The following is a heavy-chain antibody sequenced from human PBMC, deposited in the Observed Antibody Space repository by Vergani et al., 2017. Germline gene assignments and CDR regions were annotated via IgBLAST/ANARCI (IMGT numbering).Heavy chain of an antibody. D-gene: IGHD3-10*01. CDR1: GFSLSTSGMR. Sequence: QVTLKESGPALVKPTQTLTLTCTFSGFSLSTSGMRVSWIRQPPGKALEWLARIDWDDDKFYSTSLKTRLTISKDTSKNQVVLTMTNMDPVDTATYYCAHSRRSYGSGKGGWFDPWGQGTLVTVSS. V-gene: IGHV2-70*04. CDR2: IDWDDDK. J-gene: IGHJ5*02. CDR3: AHSRRSYGSGKGGWFDP.